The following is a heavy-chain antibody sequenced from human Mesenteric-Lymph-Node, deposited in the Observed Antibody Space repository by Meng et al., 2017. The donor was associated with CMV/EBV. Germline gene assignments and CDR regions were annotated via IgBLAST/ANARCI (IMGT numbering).Heavy chain of an antibody. D-gene: IGHD2-2*01. V-gene: IGHV1-69*01. CDR3: AVRNCSSTSCHRTHYYYYGMDV. Sequence: YTSSWVRQAPGQGLEWMGGIIPIFGTANYAQKFQGRVTITADESTSTAYMELSSLRSEDTAVYYCAVRNCSSTSCHRTHYYYYGMDVWGQGTTVTVSS. CDR1: YT. J-gene: IGHJ6*02. CDR2: IIPIFGTA.